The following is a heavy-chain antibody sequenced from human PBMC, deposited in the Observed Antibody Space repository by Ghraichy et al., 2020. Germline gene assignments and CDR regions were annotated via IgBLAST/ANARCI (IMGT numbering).Heavy chain of an antibody. D-gene: IGHD7-27*01. J-gene: IGHJ4*02. CDR3: ARGWAFPY. Sequence: SQTLSLTCAVYGESFSGYYWCWLRQPPGKGLEWSGEINHSGSTNYNPSLKSRVTISVDTSKNQFFLKLGSGTAADTAGYYCARGWAFPYWGQGTLVTVSS. V-gene: IGHV4-34*01. CDR1: GESFSGYY. CDR2: INHSGST.